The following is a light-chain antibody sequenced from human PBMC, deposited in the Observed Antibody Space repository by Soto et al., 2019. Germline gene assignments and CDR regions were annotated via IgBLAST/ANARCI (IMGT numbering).Light chain of an antibody. CDR3: HVWDSSSAHYV. V-gene: IGLV3-21*02. CDR2: DDS. CDR1: NIGGKS. J-gene: IGLJ1*01. Sequence: SYELTQPPSVSVAPGQTARITCGGNNIGGKSVHWYQQKPGQAPVLVVYDDSDRPSGIPDRFSGSNSGDTATLTIRRVEDGDEADYYCHVWDSSSAHYVLANGTKVT.